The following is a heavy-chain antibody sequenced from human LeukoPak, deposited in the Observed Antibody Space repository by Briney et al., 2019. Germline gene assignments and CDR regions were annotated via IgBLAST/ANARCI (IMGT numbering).Heavy chain of an antibody. Sequence: SETLSLTCAVYGGSFSGYYWSWIRQPPGKGLEWIGEIKHSGSTNYNPSLKSRVTISVDTSKNQFSLKLSSVTAADTAVYYCARGLDCSSTSCYTAIDYWGQGTLVTVSS. CDR1: GGSFSGYY. CDR2: IKHSGST. D-gene: IGHD2-2*02. CDR3: ARGLDCSSTSCYTAIDY. J-gene: IGHJ4*02. V-gene: IGHV4-34*01.